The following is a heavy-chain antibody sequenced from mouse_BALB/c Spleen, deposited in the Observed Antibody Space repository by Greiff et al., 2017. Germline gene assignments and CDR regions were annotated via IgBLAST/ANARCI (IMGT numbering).Heavy chain of an antibody. CDR1: GFTFSNYW. CDR2: IRLKSNNYAT. CDR3: TRRPYGNYAYYFDY. J-gene: IGHJ2*01. V-gene: IGHV6-6*02. D-gene: IGHD2-10*02. Sequence: EVKVEESGGGLVQPGGSMKLSCVASGFTFSNYWMNWVRQSPEKGLEWVAEIRLKSNNYATHYAESVKGRFTISRDDSKSSVYLQMNNLRAEDTGIYYGTRRPYGNYAYYFDYWGQGTTLTVSS.